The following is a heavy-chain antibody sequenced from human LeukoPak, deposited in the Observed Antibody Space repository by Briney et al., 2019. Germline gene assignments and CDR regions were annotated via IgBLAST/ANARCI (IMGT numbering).Heavy chain of an antibody. CDR1: GFTFSSYG. CDR2: ISGSGGST. CDR3: AKDSGSYVIYYYMDV. Sequence: PGGSLRLSCAGSGFTFSSYGMSWVRQAPGKGLEWVSAISGSGGSTYYADSVKGRFTISRDNSKNTLYLQMNSLRAEDTAVYYCAKDSGSYVIYYYMDVWGKGTTVTISS. J-gene: IGHJ6*03. V-gene: IGHV3-23*01. D-gene: IGHD1-26*01.